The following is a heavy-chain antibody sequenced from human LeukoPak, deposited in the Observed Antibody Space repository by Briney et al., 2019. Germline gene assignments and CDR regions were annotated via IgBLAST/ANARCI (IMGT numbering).Heavy chain of an antibody. CDR1: GFTFTDYS. V-gene: IGHV3-48*01. CDR2: IDKTSSNI. Sequence: GGSLRLSCAASGFTFTDYSINWGRQAPGKGLEWISYIDKTSSNIYCADSVKGRFTISRDNAKNSLYLQMNSLRAEDTAIYYCARESYWGSSAKGFDYWGQGTLVTVSS. CDR3: ARESYWGSSAKGFDY. D-gene: IGHD7-27*01. J-gene: IGHJ4*02.